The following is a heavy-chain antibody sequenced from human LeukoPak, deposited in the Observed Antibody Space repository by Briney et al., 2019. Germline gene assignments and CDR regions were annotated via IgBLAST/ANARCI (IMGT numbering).Heavy chain of an antibody. D-gene: IGHD5-18*01. CDR2: INHSGST. Sequence: PSETLSLTCAVYGGSIRGYYWSWIRQPPGKGLEWIGEINHSGSTNYNPSLKSRVTISVDTSKNQFSLKLSSVTAADTAVYYCARAGAVQLWHLAPMTYGNQMFDYWGQGTLVTVSS. CDR1: GGSIRGYY. CDR3: ARAGAVQLWHLAPMTYGNQMFDY. V-gene: IGHV4-34*01. J-gene: IGHJ4*02.